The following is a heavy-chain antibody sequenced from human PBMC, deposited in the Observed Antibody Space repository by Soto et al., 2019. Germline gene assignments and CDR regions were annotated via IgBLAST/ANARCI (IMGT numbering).Heavy chain of an antibody. J-gene: IGHJ4*02. CDR1: GDSVSSNSAS. Sequence: SQTLSLTCAISGDSVSSNSASWNWIRQSPSRGLEWLGRTYYRSKWYNDYAVSVKSRITINPDTSKNQFSLQLNSVTPEDTAVYYCARSRSMYYYGSGSYSHFDYWGQGTLVTVYS. CDR3: ARSRSMYYYGSGSYSHFDY. D-gene: IGHD3-10*01. CDR2: TYYRSKWYN. V-gene: IGHV6-1*01.